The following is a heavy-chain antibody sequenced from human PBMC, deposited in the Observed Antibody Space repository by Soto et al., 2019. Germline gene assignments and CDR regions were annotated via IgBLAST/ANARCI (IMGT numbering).Heavy chain of an antibody. CDR1: GGSISSYY. J-gene: IGHJ3*02. Sequence: PSETLSLTCTVSGGSISSYYWSWIRQPPGKGLEWIGYIYYSGSTNYNPSLKSRVTISVDTSKNQFSLKLSSVTAADTAVYYCAREDCSGGSCYSYAFDIWGQGTMVT. CDR2: IYYSGST. D-gene: IGHD2-15*01. V-gene: IGHV4-59*01. CDR3: AREDCSGGSCYSYAFDI.